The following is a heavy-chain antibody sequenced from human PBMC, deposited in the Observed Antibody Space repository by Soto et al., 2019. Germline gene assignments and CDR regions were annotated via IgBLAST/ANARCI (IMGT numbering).Heavy chain of an antibody. CDR3: ARDSGGYCSSTRCYSDWFDP. V-gene: IGHV4-4*07. CDR2: IYTSGST. CDR1: GGSISSYY. Sequence: SETLSLTCTVSGGSISSYYWSWIRQPAGKGLEWIGRIYTSGSTNYNPSLKSRVTMSVDTSKNQFSLKLSSVTAADTAVYYCARDSGGYCSSTRCYSDWFDPWGQGPLVTV. D-gene: IGHD2-2*01. J-gene: IGHJ5*02.